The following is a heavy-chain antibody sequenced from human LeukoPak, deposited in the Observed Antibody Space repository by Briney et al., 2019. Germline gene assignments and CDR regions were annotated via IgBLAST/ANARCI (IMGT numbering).Heavy chain of an antibody. CDR2: ISAYNGNT. CDR3: ATESGSYRFDY. CDR1: GYTFTSYG. D-gene: IGHD1-26*01. V-gene: IGHV1-18*01. J-gene: IGHJ4*02. Sequence: ASVKVSCKASGYTFTSYGISWVRQAPGQGLEWMGWISAYNGNTNYAQKLQGRVTMTEDTSTDTAYMELSSLRSEDTAVYYCATESGSYRFDYWGQGTLVTVSS.